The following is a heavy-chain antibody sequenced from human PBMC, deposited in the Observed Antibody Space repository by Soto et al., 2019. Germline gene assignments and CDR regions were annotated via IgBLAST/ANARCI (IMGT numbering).Heavy chain of an antibody. J-gene: IGHJ2*01. CDR2: IYYSGTT. Sequence: QVQLQESGPGLVKPSETLSLTCAVSGGSINSYYWSWIRQPPGKGLEWIGYIYYSGTTNYNPSLKSRGTISLGPPKNQFSLKLSSVTAADTAVYFCARAMVRYFPYWYFDLWGRGALVTVSS. CDR1: GGSINSYY. CDR3: ARAMVRYFPYWYFDL. D-gene: IGHD3-10*01. V-gene: IGHV4-59*01.